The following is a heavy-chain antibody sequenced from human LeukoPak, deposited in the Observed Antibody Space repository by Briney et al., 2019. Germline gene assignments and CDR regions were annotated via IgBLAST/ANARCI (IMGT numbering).Heavy chain of an antibody. CDR3: AKDTSIGKYCTNGVCSPFDY. J-gene: IGHJ4*02. D-gene: IGHD2-8*01. CDR2: ISDSGDYT. V-gene: IGHV3-23*01. CDR1: GFTFSSYA. Sequence: PGGSLRLSCAGFGFTFSSYAMSWVRQAPGQGLEWVSVISDSGDYTSYADSVRGRFTISRDNSRNTLYLQMISLRPEDTAVYYCAKDTSIGKYCTNGVCSPFDYWGQGTLVTVSS.